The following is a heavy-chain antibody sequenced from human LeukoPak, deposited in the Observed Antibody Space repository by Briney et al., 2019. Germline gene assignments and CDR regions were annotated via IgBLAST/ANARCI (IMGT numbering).Heavy chain of an antibody. CDR1: GFTFSNAW. D-gene: IGHD6-13*01. V-gene: IGHV3-7*01. CDR3: AIANKGQLSPLGWLDP. Sequence: PGGSLRLSCAASGFTFSNAWMSWVRQAPGKGLEWVANIKQDGNEKYYEDSVKGRFTISRDNAKNSMYLQMNSLRAEDTAMYYCAIANKGQLSPLGWLDPWGQGTLVTVAS. J-gene: IGHJ5*02. CDR2: IKQDGNEK.